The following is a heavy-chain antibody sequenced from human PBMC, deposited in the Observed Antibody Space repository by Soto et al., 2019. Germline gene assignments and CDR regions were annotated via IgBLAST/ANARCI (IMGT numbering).Heavy chain of an antibody. CDR3: VKDRVYYGDYVYYFDY. D-gene: IGHD4-17*01. CDR1: GFTFSSYA. J-gene: IGHJ4*02. Sequence: GGSLRLSCAASGFTFSSYAMSWVRQAPGKGLEWVSAISGSGGSTYYADSVKGRFTISRDNSKNTLYLQMNSLRAEDTAVYYCVKDRVYYGDYVYYFDYWCQRTLVTVSS. V-gene: IGHV3-23*01. CDR2: ISGSGGST.